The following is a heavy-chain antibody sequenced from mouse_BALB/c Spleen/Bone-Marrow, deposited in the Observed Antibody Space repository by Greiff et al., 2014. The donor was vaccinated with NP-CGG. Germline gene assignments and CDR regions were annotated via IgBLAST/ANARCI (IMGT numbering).Heavy chain of an antibody. J-gene: IGHJ4*01. Sequence: DVKLVESGGGLVKPGGSLKLSCAASGFTFSSYAMSWVRQTPEKRLEWVASISSGGSTYYPDSVKGRFTISRDNARNILYLQMSCLRSEDTAMYYCASPLYYGLHYYAMDYWGQGTSVTVSS. V-gene: IGHV5-6-5*01. CDR2: ISSGGST. CDR1: GFTFSSYA. D-gene: IGHD1-1*01. CDR3: ASPLYYGLHYYAMDY.